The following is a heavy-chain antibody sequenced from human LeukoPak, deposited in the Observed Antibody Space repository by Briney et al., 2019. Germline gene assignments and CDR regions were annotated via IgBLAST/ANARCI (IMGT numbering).Heavy chain of an antibody. CDR3: ARLDSSGYYAILYFDY. D-gene: IGHD3-22*01. Sequence: GESLQISCQGSGYSFTSYWIGWVRQMPGKGLEWMGIIYPGDSDTRYSPSFQGQVTISADKSISTAYLQWSSLKASDTAMYYCARLDSSGYYAILYFDYWGQGTLVTVSS. J-gene: IGHJ4*02. CDR1: GYSFTSYW. V-gene: IGHV5-51*01. CDR2: IYPGDSDT.